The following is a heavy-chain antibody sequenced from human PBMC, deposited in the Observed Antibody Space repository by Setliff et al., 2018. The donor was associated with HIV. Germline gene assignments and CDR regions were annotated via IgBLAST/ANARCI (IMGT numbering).Heavy chain of an antibody. CDR2: IIPMFDTA. V-gene: IGHV1-69*13. CDR3: ARDLGGDDSRYWYFDV. Sequence: SVKVSCKASGGLFSRSAISWVRQAPGQGLEWMGGIIPMFDTANYAERFHGRVTMTADESTSTVYMELSRLRPEDTAVYYCARDLGGDDSRYWYFDVWGRGTLVTVSS. D-gene: IGHD2-21*02. J-gene: IGHJ2*01. CDR1: GGLFSRSA.